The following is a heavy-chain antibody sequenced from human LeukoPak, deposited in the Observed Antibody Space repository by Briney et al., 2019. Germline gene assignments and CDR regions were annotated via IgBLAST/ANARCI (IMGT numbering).Heavy chain of an antibody. V-gene: IGHV3-30*02. CDR2: IRYNGEDK. Sequence: GSLRLSCTASGYTFSNYGMHWVRQAPGKGLEWVAFIRYNGEDKYYADSVKGRATISRDNSEKRLSLQLNSLSPEDTAVYFCARSATSRGSFYFDHWGQGTPGIVSS. D-gene: IGHD6-19*01. J-gene: IGHJ4*02. CDR3: ARSATSRGSFYFDH. CDR1: GYTFSNYG.